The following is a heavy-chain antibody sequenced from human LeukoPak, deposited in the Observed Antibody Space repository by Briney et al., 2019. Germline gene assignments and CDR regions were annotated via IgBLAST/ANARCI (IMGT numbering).Heavy chain of an antibody. Sequence: SETLSLTCTVSGDSINRYLWTWIRQPAGRGPEWIGRIYDSGTTNYKPSLKSRVSMSVETPKNQFSLRLSSVTAADTAVYYCARQSDSGGYFEYWGQGIRVTVSS. D-gene: IGHD2-15*01. CDR3: ARQSDSGGYFEY. J-gene: IGHJ4*01. CDR2: IYDSGTT. CDR1: GDSINRYL. V-gene: IGHV4-4*07.